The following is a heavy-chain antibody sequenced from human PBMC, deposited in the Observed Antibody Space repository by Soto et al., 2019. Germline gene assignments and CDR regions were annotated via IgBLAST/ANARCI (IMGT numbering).Heavy chain of an antibody. V-gene: IGHV5-10-1*01. CDR1: GYSFTSYW. Sequence: ESLKISCKGSGYSFTSYWISWVRQMPGKGLEWMGRIDPSDSYTNYSPSFQGHVTISADKSISTAYLQWSSLKASDTAMYYCARLKAAAPYYYDSSGYELDYWGQGTLVTVSS. D-gene: IGHD3-22*01. CDR2: IDPSDSYT. CDR3: ARLKAAAPYYYDSSGYELDY. J-gene: IGHJ4*02.